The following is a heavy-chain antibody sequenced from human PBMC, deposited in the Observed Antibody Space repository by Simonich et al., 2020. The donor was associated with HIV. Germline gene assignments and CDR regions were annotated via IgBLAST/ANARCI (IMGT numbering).Heavy chain of an antibody. CDR3: VRREGFWFDP. CDR2: INHSGST. V-gene: IGHV4-34*01. J-gene: IGHJ5*02. CDR1: GGSFSGYY. Sequence: QVQLQQWGAGLLKPSETLSLTCAVYGGSFSGYYWSWIRQPPGKGLAWIGEINHSGSTNYNPSLKSRVTISVDTFKNQFSLKLRSVTAADTAVYYCVRREGFWFDPWGQGTLVTVSS.